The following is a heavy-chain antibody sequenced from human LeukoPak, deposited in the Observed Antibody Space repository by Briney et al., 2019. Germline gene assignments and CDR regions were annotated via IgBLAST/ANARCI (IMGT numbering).Heavy chain of an antibody. J-gene: IGHJ4*02. CDR3: ARMIPATPDYFDC. CDR1: GVSISSSDW. D-gene: IGHD2-15*01. Sequence: SGTLSLTCAVSGVSISSSDWWTWVRQTPGTGLEWLGEIHHSGTTNHNPSLKSRVVISVDKSKNQFSLRLKSVTAADTAMYYCARMIPATPDYFDCWGQGTLITVSS. CDR2: IHHSGTT. V-gene: IGHV4-4*02.